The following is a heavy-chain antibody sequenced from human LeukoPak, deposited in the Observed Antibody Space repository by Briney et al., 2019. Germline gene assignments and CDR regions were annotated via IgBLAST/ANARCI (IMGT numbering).Heavy chain of an antibody. J-gene: IGHJ3*02. CDR2: LYNSGST. D-gene: IGHD1-26*01. Sequence: SETLSLTCTVSGASINTYYWNWMRQPPGKGLEWIGYLYNSGSTNYNPSLKSRATISVDMSKNQLSLKLSSVTAADTAVYYCARGVTTPLDAFDIWGQGTIVTVSS. CDR1: GASINTYY. CDR3: ARGVTTPLDAFDI. V-gene: IGHV4-59*01.